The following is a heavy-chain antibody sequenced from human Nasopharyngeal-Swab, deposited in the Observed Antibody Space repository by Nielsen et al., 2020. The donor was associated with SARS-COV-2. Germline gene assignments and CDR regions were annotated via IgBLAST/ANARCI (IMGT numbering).Heavy chain of an antibody. D-gene: IGHD4-17*01. Sequence: GGSLRLSCAASAFTFSTSAMSWVRQVPGKGLEWVSAISGSGDGTYYADSVKGRFTISRDHSKNTLSLQMNSLRGEDTAIYHCTKQRGDDYGDLYYFDYWGQGTLVTVSS. CDR1: AFTFSTSA. V-gene: IGHV3-23*01. J-gene: IGHJ4*02. CDR3: TKQRGDDYGDLYYFDY. CDR2: ISGSGDGT.